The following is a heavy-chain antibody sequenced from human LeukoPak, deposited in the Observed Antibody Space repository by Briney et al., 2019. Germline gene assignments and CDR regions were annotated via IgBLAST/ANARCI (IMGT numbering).Heavy chain of an antibody. CDR3: ARDSGSFFVDF. J-gene: IGHJ4*02. D-gene: IGHD1-26*01. CDR1: GFTFSSYW. CDR2: INSDGSST. V-gene: IGHV3-74*01. Sequence: GGSLRLSCAASGFTFSSYWMHWVRQAPGKGLVWVSRINSDGSSTNYADSVKGRFTISRDNAKNTLYLQMNSLRAEDTAVYYCARDSGSFFVDFWGQGTLVTVSS.